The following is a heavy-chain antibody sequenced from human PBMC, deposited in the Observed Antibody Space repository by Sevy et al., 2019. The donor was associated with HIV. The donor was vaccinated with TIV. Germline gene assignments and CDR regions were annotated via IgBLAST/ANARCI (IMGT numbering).Heavy chain of an antibody. J-gene: IGHJ4*02. CDR3: SRAYYDILTCYPALNPIDY. D-gene: IGHD3-9*01. V-gene: IGHV1-18*01. Sequence: ASVKVSCKASGYTFTSYGISWVRQAPGQGLEWMGWISAYNGNTKYAQKLQGRVTMTTDTSTSTAYMELRSLRSDDTAVYYCSRAYYDILTCYPALNPIDYWGQGTLVTVSS. CDR2: ISAYNGNT. CDR1: GYTFTSYG.